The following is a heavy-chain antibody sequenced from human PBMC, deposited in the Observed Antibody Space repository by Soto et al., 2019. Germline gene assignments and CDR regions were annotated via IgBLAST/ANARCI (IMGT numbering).Heavy chain of an antibody. Sequence: GGSLRLSCAASGFTFSSYAMHWVRQAPGKGLEWVAVISYDGSNKYYADSVKGRFTISRDNSKNTLYLQMNSLRAEDTAVYYSASAGDQNYDFWSGYPPRYGMDVWGQGTTVTVSS. CDR3: ASAGDQNYDFWSGYPPRYGMDV. V-gene: IGHV3-30-3*01. J-gene: IGHJ6*02. CDR2: ISYDGSNK. CDR1: GFTFSSYA. D-gene: IGHD3-3*01.